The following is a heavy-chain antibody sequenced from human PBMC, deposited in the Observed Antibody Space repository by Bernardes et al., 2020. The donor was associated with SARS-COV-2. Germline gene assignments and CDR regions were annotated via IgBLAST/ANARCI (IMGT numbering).Heavy chain of an antibody. D-gene: IGHD3-22*01. CDR3: ARSSGYYYGSFDY. CDR2: IYYSGST. J-gene: IGHJ4*02. V-gene: IGHV4-61*01. CDR1: GGSVSSGSYY. Sequence: SETLSLTCTVSGGSVSSGSYYWSWIRQPPGKGLEWIGYIYYSGSTNYNPSLKSRVTISVDTSKNQFSLKLSSVTAADTAVYYCARSSGYYYGSFDYWGQGTLVTVSS.